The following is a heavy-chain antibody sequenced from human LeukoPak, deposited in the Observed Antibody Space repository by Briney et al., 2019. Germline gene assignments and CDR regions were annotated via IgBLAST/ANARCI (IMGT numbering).Heavy chain of an antibody. D-gene: IGHD3-10*01. Sequence: PSETLSLTCAVYGGSFSGYYWSWIRQPPGKGLEWIGEINHSGSTNYNPSLKSRVTISVDTSKNQFSLKLSSVTAADTAVYYCARQRPPNYGSGSNFDYWGQGTLVTVSS. CDR3: ARQRPPNYGSGSNFDY. J-gene: IGHJ4*02. CDR2: INHSGST. V-gene: IGHV4-34*01. CDR1: GGSFSGYY.